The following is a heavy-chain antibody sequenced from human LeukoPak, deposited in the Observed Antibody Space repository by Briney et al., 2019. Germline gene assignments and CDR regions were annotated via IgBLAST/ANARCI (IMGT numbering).Heavy chain of an antibody. CDR2: ISYTSSTI. Sequence: GGSLRLSCAASGFTFNKFSMNWARQAPGKGLEWISYISYTSSTIYYADSVKGRFTISRDNAKNSLDLQMNNLRAEDTAVYFCVSLGYSSSSVRYWGQGTLVTVSS. D-gene: IGHD6-6*01. CDR3: VSLGYSSSSVRY. CDR1: GFTFNKFS. V-gene: IGHV3-48*04. J-gene: IGHJ4*02.